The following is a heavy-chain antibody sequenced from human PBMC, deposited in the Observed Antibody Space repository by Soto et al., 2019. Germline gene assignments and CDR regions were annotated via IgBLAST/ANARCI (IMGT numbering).Heavy chain of an antibody. J-gene: IGHJ6*02. Sequence: GGSLRLSCAASGFTFSSYAMHWVRQAPGKGLEWVAVISYDGSNKYYADSVKGRFTISRDNSKNTLYLQMNSLRAEDTVVYYCATEIAASSRQRGYYYFYGMDVWGQGTMVTVSS. V-gene: IGHV3-30-3*01. CDR1: GFTFSSYA. CDR3: ATEIAASSRQRGYYYFYGMDV. D-gene: IGHD6-6*01. CDR2: ISYDGSNK.